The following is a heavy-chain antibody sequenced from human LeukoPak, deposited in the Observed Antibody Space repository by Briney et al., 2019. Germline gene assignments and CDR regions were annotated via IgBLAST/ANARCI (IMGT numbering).Heavy chain of an antibody. Sequence: ASVKVSCKVSGYTLTELSMHWVRQAPGKGLEWMGGFDPEDGETIYAQKFQGRVTMTEDTSTDTAYMELSSLRSEDTAVYYCVTVRLYGSGSYRYYYYYMDVWGKGTTVTISS. CDR2: FDPEDGET. D-gene: IGHD3-10*01. J-gene: IGHJ6*03. V-gene: IGHV1-24*01. CDR3: VTVRLYGSGSYRYYYYYMDV. CDR1: GYTLTELS.